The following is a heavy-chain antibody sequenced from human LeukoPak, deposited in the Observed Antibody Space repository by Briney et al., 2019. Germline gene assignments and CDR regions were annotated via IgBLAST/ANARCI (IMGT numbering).Heavy chain of an antibody. CDR3: VRGGFTTMVRGVIITLDAFDI. CDR2: INPGGGST. J-gene: IGHJ3*02. V-gene: IGHV1-46*01. D-gene: IGHD3-10*01. CDR1: GYSFTNYY. Sequence: GASVKVSCKASGYSFTNYYLHWVRQAPGQGFEWMGIINPGGGSTTYAQKFQGRVTMTRDTSTSTVYMELSSLRSEDTAVYYCVRGGFTTMVRGVIITLDAFDIWGQGTMVTVSS.